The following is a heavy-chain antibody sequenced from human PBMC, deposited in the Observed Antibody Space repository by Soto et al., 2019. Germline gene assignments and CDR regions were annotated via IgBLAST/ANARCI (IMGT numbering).Heavy chain of an antibody. CDR3: AAGFPPDF. D-gene: IGHD3-10*01. Sequence: EVLLVESGGGLVQPGGSLTLSCAASRFTIGNYWMNWVRQAPGKGLEWVANIKGDGSEKYYVGSVEGRFTISRDNTKNSLDLQMNSLSVEDTAVYYCAAGFPPDFWGQGTLVTVSS. CDR2: IKGDGSEK. J-gene: IGHJ4*02. V-gene: IGHV3-7*01. CDR1: RFTIGNYW.